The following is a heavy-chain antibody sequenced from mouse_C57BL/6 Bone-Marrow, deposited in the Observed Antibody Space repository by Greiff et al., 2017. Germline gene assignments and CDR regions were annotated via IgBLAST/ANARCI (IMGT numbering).Heavy chain of an antibody. Sequence: DVKLVESGGGLVQPGGSMKLSCAASGFTFSDSWMDWVRQSPEKGLEWVAEIRNKANNHATYYAESVKGRFTISRDDSKSSVYLQMTGLRAEDTGIYYCTRLLLRRGFAYWGQGTLVTVSA. CDR3: TRLLLRRGFAY. D-gene: IGHD1-1*01. CDR1: GFTFSDSW. V-gene: IGHV6-6*01. CDR2: IRNKANNHAT. J-gene: IGHJ3*01.